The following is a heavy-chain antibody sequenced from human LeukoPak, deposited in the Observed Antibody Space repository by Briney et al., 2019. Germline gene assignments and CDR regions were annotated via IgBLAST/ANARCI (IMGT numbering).Heavy chain of an antibody. J-gene: IGHJ4*02. Sequence: GGSLRLSCAASGFTFSGSAMHWVRQASGKGLEWVSRIRSKANSYATAYAASVKGRFTISRDDSKNTAYLQMNSLKTEDTAVYYCTRPVGATYSIDYWGQGTLVTVSS. CDR1: GFTFSGSA. CDR2: IRSKANSYAT. V-gene: IGHV3-73*01. D-gene: IGHD1-26*01. CDR3: TRPVGATYSIDY.